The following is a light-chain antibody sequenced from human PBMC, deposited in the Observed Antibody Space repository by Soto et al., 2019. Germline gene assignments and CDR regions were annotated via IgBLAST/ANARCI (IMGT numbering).Light chain of an antibody. Sequence: DIQMTQSPSSLSASVGARVTITCRASQSISNFLNWYQQKPGKAPKLLIHTTSSLQSGVPSRFSASGTGTDFTLTISSLQPEDFATYYCQQSYSTPQTFGGGTKVDIK. CDR2: TTS. V-gene: IGKV1-39*01. CDR3: QQSYSTPQT. CDR1: QSISNF. J-gene: IGKJ4*01.